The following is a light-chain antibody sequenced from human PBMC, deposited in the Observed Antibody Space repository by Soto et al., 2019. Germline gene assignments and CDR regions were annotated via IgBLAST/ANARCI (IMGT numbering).Light chain of an antibody. CDR3: QQYDGPPLS. CDR2: AAS. V-gene: IGKV3-20*01. Sequence: EIVLTQSPGTLSLSPGERATLSCRASQTVSSARLAWYQQKPGRAPRLLIYAASTRATDIPQRFSGSGSGTDFALTISSLEPEDIAIYYCQQYDGPPLSFGPGTTVEI. CDR1: QTVSSAR. J-gene: IGKJ3*01.